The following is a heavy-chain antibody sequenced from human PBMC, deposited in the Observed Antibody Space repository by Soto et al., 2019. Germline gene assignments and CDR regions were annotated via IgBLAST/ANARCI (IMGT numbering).Heavy chain of an antibody. J-gene: IGHJ1*01. CDR3: VRSRGGEYFGEQLS. V-gene: IGHV3-13*01. CDR2: IGTAADT. D-gene: IGHD3-10*01. Sequence: GGSLRLSWAAAGVTFSNYDVYWVRQTPGKGLEWVSAIGTAADTYYPGSVQGRFIISREDAKNSLYLQMNSLRAGDTAIYYCVRSRGGEYFGEQLSWGQGTLVTV. CDR1: GVTFSNYD.